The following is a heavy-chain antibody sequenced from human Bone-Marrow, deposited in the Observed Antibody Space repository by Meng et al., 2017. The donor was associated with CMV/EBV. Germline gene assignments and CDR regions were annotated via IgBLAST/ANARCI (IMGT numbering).Heavy chain of an antibody. V-gene: IGHV4-34*01. J-gene: IGHJ4*02. Sequence: SETLSLTCAVYGGSFSGYYWSWIRQPPGKGLEWIGEINHSGSTNYNPSLKSRVTISVDTSKNQFSLKLSSVTAADTAVYYCARGRRLSLGATIYYFDYWGQGNLVTVSS. CDR1: GGSFSGYY. CDR3: ARGRRLSLGATIYYFDY. D-gene: IGHD5-12*01. CDR2: INHSGST.